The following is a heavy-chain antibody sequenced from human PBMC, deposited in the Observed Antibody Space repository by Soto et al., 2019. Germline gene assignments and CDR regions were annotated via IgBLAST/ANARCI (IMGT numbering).Heavy chain of an antibody. CDR1: GASISSGGYY. CDR2: IYYSGTT. CDR3: AVSFVGCGGFNYYGMDV. V-gene: IGHV4-31*03. Sequence: PSETLSLTCSVSGASISSGGYYWNWIRQHPGKGLEWIGYIYYSGTTYYNPSLKSRVTISVDTSKNQFSLKLSSVTAADTAVYYCAVSFVGCGGFNYYGMDVWGQGTTVTGSS. D-gene: IGHD3-16*01. J-gene: IGHJ6*02.